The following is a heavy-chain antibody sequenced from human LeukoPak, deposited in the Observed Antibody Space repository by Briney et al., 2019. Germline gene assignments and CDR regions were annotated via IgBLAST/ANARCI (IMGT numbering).Heavy chain of an antibody. CDR1: GYSISSGYY. J-gene: IGHJ4*02. D-gene: IGHD6-19*01. Sequence: SETLSLACAVSGYSISSGYYWGWIRQPPGKGLEGIGSIYHSGSTYYNPSLKSRVTISVDTPKNQFSLKLSSVTAADTAVYYCARQGSVAGTGGSDYWGQGTLVTVSS. V-gene: IGHV4-38-2*01. CDR2: IYHSGST. CDR3: ARQGSVAGTGGSDY.